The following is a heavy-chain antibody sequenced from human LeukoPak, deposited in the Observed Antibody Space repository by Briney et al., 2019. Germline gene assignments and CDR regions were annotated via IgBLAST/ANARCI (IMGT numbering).Heavy chain of an antibody. Sequence: GESLKISRKGSGYSFTSYWIGWVRQMPGKGLEWMGIIYPGDSDTRYSPSFQGQVTISADESISTAYLQWSSLKASDTVMYYCARHAQDYGDYEYYFDYWGQGTLVTVSS. CDR1: GYSFTSYW. CDR3: ARHAQDYGDYEYYFDY. D-gene: IGHD4-17*01. J-gene: IGHJ4*02. V-gene: IGHV5-51*01. CDR2: IYPGDSDT.